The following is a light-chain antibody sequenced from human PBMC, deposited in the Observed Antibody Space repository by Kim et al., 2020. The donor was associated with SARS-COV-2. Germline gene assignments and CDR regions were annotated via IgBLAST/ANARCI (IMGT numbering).Light chain of an antibody. Sequence: EIVLTQSPGTLSLSPGERVTLSCRASQSVSSSYLAWYQQKPGQAPRLLIYGASSRATGIPDKFSGSGSGTDFTLTISRLESEDFAVYYCQQYGSSPPTFGQGTKVDIK. CDR1: QSVSSSY. V-gene: IGKV3-20*01. J-gene: IGKJ1*01. CDR2: GAS. CDR3: QQYGSSPPT.